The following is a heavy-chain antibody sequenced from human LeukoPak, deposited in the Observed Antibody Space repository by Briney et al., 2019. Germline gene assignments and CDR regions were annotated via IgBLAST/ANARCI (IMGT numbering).Heavy chain of an antibody. CDR1: GFTFDDYA. J-gene: IGHJ4*02. Sequence: GRSLRLSCAASGFTFDDYAMHWVRQAPGKGLEGVSGNSWNSGSIGYADSVKGRFTISRDNAKNSLYLQMNSLRAEDMAVYYCAKAGVRDSSGRYYFDYWGQGTLVTVSS. CDR2: NSWNSGSI. CDR3: AKAGVRDSSGRYYFDY. V-gene: IGHV3-9*03. D-gene: IGHD6-19*01.